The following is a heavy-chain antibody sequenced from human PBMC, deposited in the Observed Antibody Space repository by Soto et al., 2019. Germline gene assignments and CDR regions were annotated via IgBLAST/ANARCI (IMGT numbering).Heavy chain of an antibody. D-gene: IGHD4-17*01. V-gene: IGHV3-21*01. CDR3: ARDVKDDYGDYLDY. CDR1: GFTFSSYS. Sequence: VQLVESGGGLVKPGGSLRLSCAASGFTFSSYSMNWVRQAPGKGLEWVSSISSSSSYIYYADSVKGRFTISRDNAKNSLYLQMNSLRAEDTAVYYCARDVKDDYGDYLDYWGQGTLVTVSS. CDR2: ISSSSSYI. J-gene: IGHJ4*02.